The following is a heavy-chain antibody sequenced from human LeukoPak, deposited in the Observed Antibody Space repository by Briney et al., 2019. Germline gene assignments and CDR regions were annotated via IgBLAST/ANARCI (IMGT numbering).Heavy chain of an antibody. Sequence: PPETLSLTCTVSGGSISSYYWSWIRQPAGQGLEWIGRIYTSGSTSYNPSLKSRVTISVDKSKNQFSLKLSSVTAADTAVYYCARVGGYGDYFWGRGTVVIVTS. CDR2: IYTSGST. CDR3: ARVGGYGDYF. D-gene: IGHD4-17*01. CDR1: GGSISSYY. V-gene: IGHV4-4*07. J-gene: IGHJ1*01.